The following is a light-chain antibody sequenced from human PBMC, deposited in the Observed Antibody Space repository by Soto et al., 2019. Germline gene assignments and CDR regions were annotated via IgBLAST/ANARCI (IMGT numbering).Light chain of an antibody. V-gene: IGLV1-44*01. CDR2: TNN. J-gene: IGLJ1*01. CDR3: AAWDDSLNGDV. CDR1: SSNIGNNA. Sequence: QTVVTQPPSASGTPGQRVTISCSGSSSNIGNNAVNWYQQLPGTAPKLLIYTNNQRPSGVPDRFSGSKSGTSASLAITGLQSEDEADYYCAAWDDSLNGDVFGTGTKLTVL.